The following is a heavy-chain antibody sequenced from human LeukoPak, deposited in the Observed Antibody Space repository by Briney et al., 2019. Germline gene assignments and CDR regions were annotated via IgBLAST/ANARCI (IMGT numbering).Heavy chain of an antibody. D-gene: IGHD3-22*01. CDR3: AREIDTSGHYYSGIGDY. CDR1: GYTFSDYY. Sequence: ASVKVSCKASGYTFSDYYIRWVRQAPGQGLEWMGRITPNSGGTNYAQKFQGRVTMTRDTSISTAYMELSRLSSDDTAVYYCAREIDTSGHYYSGIGDYWGQGTLVTVSS. J-gene: IGHJ4*02. V-gene: IGHV1-2*06. CDR2: ITPNSGGT.